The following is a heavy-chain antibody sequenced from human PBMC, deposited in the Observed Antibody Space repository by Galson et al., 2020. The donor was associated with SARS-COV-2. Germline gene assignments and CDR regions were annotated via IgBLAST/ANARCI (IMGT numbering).Heavy chain of an antibody. CDR1: GGSFSGFF. D-gene: IGHD5-12*01. CDR2: NKPSGST. V-gene: IGHV4-34*01. J-gene: IGHJ2*01. CDR3: ARGMATITGYFYYFDL. Sequence: SETLSLTCAVYGGSFSGFFWSWIRQAPGKGLEWIGENKPSGSTSYNSSLKSRVTISKDTSKNQFSLKLRSVTAADSAVYYCARGMATITGYFYYFDLWGRGTPVTVSS.